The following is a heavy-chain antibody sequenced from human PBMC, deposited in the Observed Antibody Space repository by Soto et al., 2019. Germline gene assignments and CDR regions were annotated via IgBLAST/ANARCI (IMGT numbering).Heavy chain of an antibody. J-gene: IGHJ6*02. V-gene: IGHV1-2*02. D-gene: IGHD5-12*01. CDR1: GSTFPGYY. CDR2: INPNSGGT. CDR3: ARDRDIVATCMDV. Sequence: ASVKLSCKPSGSTFPGYYMHWVRQAPGQGLEWMGWINPNSGGTNYAQKFQGRVTMTRDTSISTAYMELSRLRSDDTALYYCARDRDIVATCMDVWGQGTKVTVSS.